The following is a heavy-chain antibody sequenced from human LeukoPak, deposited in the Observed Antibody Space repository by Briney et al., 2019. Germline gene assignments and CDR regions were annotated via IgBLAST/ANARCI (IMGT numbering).Heavy chain of an antibody. D-gene: IGHD5-18*01. Sequence: PSETLSLTCTVSGGSISSSSYYWGWIRQPPGKGLEWIGSIYYSGSTYYNPSLKSRVTISVDTSKNQFSLKLSSVTAADTAVYYCARVRGVDTAMVSDSPFDYWGQGTLVTVSS. V-gene: IGHV4-39*07. CDR2: IYYSGST. CDR3: ARVRGVDTAMVSDSPFDY. J-gene: IGHJ4*02. CDR1: GGSISSSSYY.